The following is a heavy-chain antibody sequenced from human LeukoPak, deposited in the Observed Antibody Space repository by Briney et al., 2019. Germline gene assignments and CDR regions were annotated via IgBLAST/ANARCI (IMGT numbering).Heavy chain of an antibody. CDR2: IRSKAYGGTT. CDR1: GFTFSSYA. V-gene: IGHV3-49*04. J-gene: IGHJ4*02. Sequence: GGSLRLSCAASGFTFSSYAMSWVRQAPGKGLEWVGFIRSKAYGGTTEYAASVKGRFTISRDDSKSIAYLQMNSLKTEDTAVYYCTRFVVVVAAPSGWGQGTLVTVSS. D-gene: IGHD2-15*01. CDR3: TRFVVVVAAPSG.